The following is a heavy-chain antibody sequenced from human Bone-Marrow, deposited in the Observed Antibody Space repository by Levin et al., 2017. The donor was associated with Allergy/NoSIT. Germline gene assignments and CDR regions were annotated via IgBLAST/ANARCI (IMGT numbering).Heavy chain of an antibody. J-gene: IGHJ3*02. V-gene: IGHV2-5*02. CDR3: AHRQDMDGNWDVGAFDI. D-gene: IGHD1-1*01. Sequence: KKSGPTLVKPTQTLTLTCTFSGFSLTTRPVGMGWIRQPPGKALEWLAFIYWDDDKRYSPSLKSRLTITKVTSKNQVVLIMSNMDHVDTATYYCAHRQDMDGNWDVGAFDIWGQGTMVTVSS. CDR1: GFSLTTRPVG. CDR2: IYWDDDK.